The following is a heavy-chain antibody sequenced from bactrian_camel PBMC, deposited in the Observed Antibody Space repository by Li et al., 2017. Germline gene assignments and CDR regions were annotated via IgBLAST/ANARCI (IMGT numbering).Heavy chain of an antibody. CDR1: GFTFSLYY. V-gene: IGHV3-2*01. J-gene: IGHJ4*01. CDR3: AASPATISLWTTWVPY. Sequence: VQLVESGGGLVQPRGSLRLSCGAFGFTFSLYYMSRVRQAPGKGLEWVSSIYSDGSKTSYLDSVKGRFTISTDNAKTTMYLQMNSLKPEDTAMYYCAASPATISLWTTWVPYWGQGTQVTVS. D-gene: IGHD5*01. CDR2: IYSDGSKT.